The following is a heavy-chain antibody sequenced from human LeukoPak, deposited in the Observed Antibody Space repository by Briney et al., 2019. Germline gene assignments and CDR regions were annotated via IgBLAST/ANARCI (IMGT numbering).Heavy chain of an antibody. CDR3: ARLLWFGG. Sequence: GSLRLSCAASGFTVSSNYMSWVRQAPGRGLECVSVIYNGGSTYYADSVKGRFTLSRDNFKHPLYLRINSLRAEDTALYLFARLLWFGGWGQGSLVTVSS. CDR1: GFTVSSNY. V-gene: IGHV3-53*01. CDR2: IYNGGST. J-gene: IGHJ4*02. D-gene: IGHD3-10*01.